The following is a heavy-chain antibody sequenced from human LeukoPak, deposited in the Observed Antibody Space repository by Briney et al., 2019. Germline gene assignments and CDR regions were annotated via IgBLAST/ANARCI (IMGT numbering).Heavy chain of an antibody. CDR2: INHSGRT. V-gene: IGHV4-34*01. J-gene: IGHJ4*02. CDR1: GFTFSDYH. D-gene: IGHD3-10*01. CDR3: ARGVDYYGV. Sequence: PGGSLRLSCAASGFTFSDYHMSWIRQAPGKGLEWIGEINHSGRTNYNPSLKSRVTISVDTSKKQFSLKLSSVTAADTAVYYCARGVDYYGVWGQGTLVTVSS.